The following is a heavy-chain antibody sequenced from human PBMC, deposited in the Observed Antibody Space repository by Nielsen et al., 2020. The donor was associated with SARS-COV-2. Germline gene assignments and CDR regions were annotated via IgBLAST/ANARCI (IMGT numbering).Heavy chain of an antibody. CDR3: ARDSVAATGQIYFYGFDV. J-gene: IGHJ6*02. CDR2: IKEDGSEK. Sequence: GESLKISCAASGFTFSSYWMSWVRQAPGKGLEWVANIKEDGSEKYYVDSVKGRFSISRDNAKNSLYLQMNSLRVEDTAVYYCARDSVAATGQIYFYGFDVWCQGTTVTVSS. CDR1: GFTFSSYW. V-gene: IGHV3-7*03. D-gene: IGHD2-15*01.